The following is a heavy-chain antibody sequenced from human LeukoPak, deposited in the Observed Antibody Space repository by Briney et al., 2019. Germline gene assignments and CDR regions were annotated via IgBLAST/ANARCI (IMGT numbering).Heavy chain of an antibody. CDR1: GFTFSSYA. Sequence: GGSLRLSCAASGFTFSSYAMSWVRQAPGKGLEWVSAISGSGGSTYYADSVKGRFTISRDNAKNSLYLQMNSLRAEDTAVYYCARDLGSSSRKTNDAFDIWGQGTMVTVSS. CDR2: ISGSGGST. D-gene: IGHD6-6*01. CDR3: ARDLGSSSRKTNDAFDI. J-gene: IGHJ3*02. V-gene: IGHV3-23*01.